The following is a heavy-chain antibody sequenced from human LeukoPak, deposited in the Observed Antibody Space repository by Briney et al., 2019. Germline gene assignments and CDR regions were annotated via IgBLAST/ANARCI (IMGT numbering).Heavy chain of an antibody. CDR3: ARAGRIWYFDL. V-gene: IGHV4-30-4*01. CDR1: GGSISSGDYY. J-gene: IGHJ2*01. Sequence: PSQTLSLTCTVSGGSISSGDYYWSWIRQPPGTGLEWIGYIYYSGSTYYNPSLKSRVTISVDTSKNQFSLKLSSVTAADTAVYYCARAGRIWYFDLWGRGTLVTVSS. D-gene: IGHD2-15*01. CDR2: IYYSGST.